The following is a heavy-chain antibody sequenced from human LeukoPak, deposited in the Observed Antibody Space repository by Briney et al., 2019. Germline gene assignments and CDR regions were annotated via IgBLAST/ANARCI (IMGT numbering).Heavy chain of an antibody. CDR1: GNYW. D-gene: IGHD1-7*01. V-gene: IGHV3-23*01. CDR3: AKDITGTTAGFDY. J-gene: IGHJ4*02. Sequence: GGSLRLSCAASGNYWMHWVRQVPGKGLEWVSAISGSGGSTYYAASVKGRFTISRDHSKNTLYLQMNSLRAEDTAVYYCAKDITGTTAGFDYWGQGTLVTVSS. CDR2: ISGSGGST.